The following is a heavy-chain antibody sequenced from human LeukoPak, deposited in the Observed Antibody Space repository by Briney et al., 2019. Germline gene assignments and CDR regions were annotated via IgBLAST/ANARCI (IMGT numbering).Heavy chain of an antibody. D-gene: IGHD3-16*01. CDR2: VYYIGKP. V-gene: IGHV4-59*12. CDR1: GGSISDYF. J-gene: IGHJ3*01. Sequence: PSETLSLTCSVSGGSISDYFWGWIRQPPGKGLEWIGHVYYIGKPTCSPSLESRVSISVDTSKNQFSLELTSVTAADTAVYYCARRFRTGGDLHHDAYDVWGQGTVVTVSP. CDR3: ARRFRTGGDLHHDAYDV.